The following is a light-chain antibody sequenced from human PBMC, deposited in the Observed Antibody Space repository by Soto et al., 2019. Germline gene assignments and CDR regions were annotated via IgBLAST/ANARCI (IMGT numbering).Light chain of an antibody. V-gene: IGKV3-11*01. CDR2: CTS. CDR3: HQRQSWPRT. CDR1: HFFSTR. J-gene: IGKJ1*01. Sequence: EIVLPRPPATLSSSQGETAPLSCSAKHFFSTRMAWYQHKPGQAPRRLIYCTSIRATGIPARFSGSGSGTDFTLTINSLAPEDFAVYYCHQRQSWPRTFGQGTKVDIK.